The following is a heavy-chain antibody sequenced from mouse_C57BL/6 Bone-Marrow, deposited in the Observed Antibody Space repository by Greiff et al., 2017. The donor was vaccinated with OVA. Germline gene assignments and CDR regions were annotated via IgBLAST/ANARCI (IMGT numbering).Heavy chain of an antibody. CDR1: GFTFSSYA. V-gene: IGHV5-4*03. CDR3: ARASNYGYFDY. Sequence: EVKLVESGGGLVKPGGSLKLSCAASGFTFSSYAMSWVRQTPEKRLEWVATISDGGSYTYYPDNVKGRCTISRDNAKNNLYLQMSHLKSEDTAMYYCARASNYGYFDYWGQGTTLTVSS. CDR2: ISDGGSYT. D-gene: IGHD2-5*01. J-gene: IGHJ2*01.